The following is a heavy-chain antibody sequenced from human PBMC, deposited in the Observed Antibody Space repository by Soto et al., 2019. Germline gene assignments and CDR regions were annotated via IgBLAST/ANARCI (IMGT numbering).Heavy chain of an antibody. Sequence: SETLSLTCAVYGGSGGSFSGYYWSWIRQPPGKGLEWIGYISYSGSTNYNSSLKSRVTISVDTSKNQFSLKLSSVTAADTAVYYCAREGVTPSYYYYYGMDVWGQGTTVTVSS. CDR2: ISYSGST. CDR1: GGSGGSFSGYY. D-gene: IGHD5-18*01. J-gene: IGHJ6*02. CDR3: AREGVTPSYYYYYGMDV. V-gene: IGHV4-59*02.